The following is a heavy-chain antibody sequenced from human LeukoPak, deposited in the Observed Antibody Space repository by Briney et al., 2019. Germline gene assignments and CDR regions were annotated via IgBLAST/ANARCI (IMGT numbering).Heavy chain of an antibody. V-gene: IGHV4-34*09. CDR3: ARAEIGYYYDSSGYYFHY. Sequence: SETLSLTCAVYGGSFSGYYWSWIRQPPGKGLEWIGEINHSGSTNYNPSLKSRVTISVDTSKNQFSLKLSSVTAADTAVYYCARAEIGYYYDSSGYYFHYWGQGTLVTVSS. D-gene: IGHD3-22*01. CDR2: INHSGST. CDR1: GGSFSGYY. J-gene: IGHJ4*02.